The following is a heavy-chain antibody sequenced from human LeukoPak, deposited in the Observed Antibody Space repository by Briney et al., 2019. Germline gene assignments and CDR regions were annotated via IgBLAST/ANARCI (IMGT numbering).Heavy chain of an antibody. J-gene: IGHJ4*02. CDR2: ISAYNGNT. D-gene: IGHD3-10*01. V-gene: IGHV1-18*01. CDR1: GYTFTSYG. CDR3: ARDFSGSMVRGVITHYFDY. Sequence: ASVKVSCKAFGYTFTSYGISWVRQAPGQGLEWMGWISAYNGNTNYAQKLQGRVTMTTDTSTSTAYMELRSLRSDDTAVYYCARDFSGSMVRGVITHYFDYWGQGTLVTVSS.